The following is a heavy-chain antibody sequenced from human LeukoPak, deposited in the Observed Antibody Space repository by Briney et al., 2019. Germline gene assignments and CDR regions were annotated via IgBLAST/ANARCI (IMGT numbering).Heavy chain of an antibody. CDR1: GFTFSSYW. Sequence: PGGSLRLSCAASGFTFSSYWMHWVRQDPGRGLVWVSRINGDGSDTDYADPVKGRFTISRDNAKNTLYLQMNSLRAEDTAVYYCAKDRAGTTPEASYYFDYWGQGTLVTVSS. CDR2: INGDGSDT. D-gene: IGHD1-1*01. J-gene: IGHJ4*02. CDR3: AKDRAGTTPEASYYFDY. V-gene: IGHV3-74*01.